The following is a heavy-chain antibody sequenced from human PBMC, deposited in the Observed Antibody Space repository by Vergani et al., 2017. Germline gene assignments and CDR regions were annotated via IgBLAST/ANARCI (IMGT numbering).Heavy chain of an antibody. Sequence: QVQLVQSGSELKKPGASVKVSCKASGYTFTSYAMNWVRQSPGQRLEWMGWINTNTGNPTYAQGFTGRFVFSLDTSVSTAYLQISSLKAEDTAVYYCAREFKTYYYYGMDVWGQGTTVTVSS. CDR3: AREFKTYYYYGMDV. J-gene: IGHJ6*02. CDR2: INTNTGNP. V-gene: IGHV7-4-1*02. CDR1: GYTFTSYA.